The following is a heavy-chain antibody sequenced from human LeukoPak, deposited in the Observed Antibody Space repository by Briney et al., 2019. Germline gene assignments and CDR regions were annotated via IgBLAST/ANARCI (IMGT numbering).Heavy chain of an antibody. Sequence: PSETLSLTCAVYGGSFSGYYWSWTRRPPGKGLEWIGEINHSGSTNYNPSLKSRVTISVDTSKNQFSLKLSSVTAADTAVYYCARIHPPPRYCSGGSCSDTWGQGTLVTVSS. V-gene: IGHV4-34*01. CDR3: ARIHPPPRYCSGGSCSDT. CDR1: GGSFSGYY. D-gene: IGHD2-15*01. J-gene: IGHJ4*02. CDR2: INHSGST.